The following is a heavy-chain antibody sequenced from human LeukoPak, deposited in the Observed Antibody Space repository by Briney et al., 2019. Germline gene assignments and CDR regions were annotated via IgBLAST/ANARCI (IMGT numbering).Heavy chain of an antibody. J-gene: IGHJ4*02. CDR2: ISYDARDK. Sequence: GGSLRLSCAASGFTFSRYAIHWVRQAPGEGLEWVTFISYDARDKYYADSVKGRFTISRDNSKNTLYLQMNSLRAEDTAVYYCARDRIFGVVIKSFDYWGQGTLVTVSS. D-gene: IGHD3-3*02. CDR1: GFTFSRYA. CDR3: ARDRIFGVVIKSFDY. V-gene: IGHV3-30*04.